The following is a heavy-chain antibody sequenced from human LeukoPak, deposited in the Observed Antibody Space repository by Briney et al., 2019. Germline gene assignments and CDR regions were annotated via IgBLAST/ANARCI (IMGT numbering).Heavy chain of an antibody. D-gene: IGHD1-26*01. CDR1: GDTLTELS. CDR2: FDSEDGET. Sequence: SVKVSCKVSGDTLTELSMHWVRQAPGKGLEWMGGFDSEDGETIYAQKFQGRVTMTEDTSTDTAYMELSSLRSEDTAVYYCATAESIVGATTDYWGQGTLVTVSS. CDR3: ATAESIVGATTDY. J-gene: IGHJ4*02. V-gene: IGHV1-24*01.